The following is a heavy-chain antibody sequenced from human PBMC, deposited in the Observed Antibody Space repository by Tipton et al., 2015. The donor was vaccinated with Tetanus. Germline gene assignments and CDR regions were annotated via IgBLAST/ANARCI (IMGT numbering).Heavy chain of an antibody. CDR1: GYTFTGYY. V-gene: IGHV1-2*02. J-gene: IGHJ3*02. CDR2: INPNSGGT. CDR3: ATVGFGETIWGAFDI. D-gene: IGHD3-10*01. Sequence: QMQLGQSGAEVKKPGASVKVSCKASGYTFTGYYMHWVRQAPGQGLEWMGWINPNSGGTNYAQKFQGRVTMTRDTSISTAYMELSRLRSDDTAGYYCATVGFGETIWGAFDIWGQGTMVTVSS.